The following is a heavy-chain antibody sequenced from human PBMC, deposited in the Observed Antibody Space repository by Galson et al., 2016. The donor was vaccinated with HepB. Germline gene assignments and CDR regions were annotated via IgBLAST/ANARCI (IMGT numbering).Heavy chain of an antibody. Sequence: SLRLSCAVSGFTFSNYVMHWVRQAPGKGLEWVALISYDGNNKYYADSVTGRYTISRDNSKTTLYLQLNSLRPDDKSVYYCAINGGRGYGSGSYPYHYGMDVWGLGTTVTVSS. J-gene: IGHJ6*02. V-gene: IGHV3-30*03. CDR3: AINGGRGYGSGSYPYHYGMDV. CDR2: ISYDGNNK. CDR1: GFTFSNYV. D-gene: IGHD3-10*01.